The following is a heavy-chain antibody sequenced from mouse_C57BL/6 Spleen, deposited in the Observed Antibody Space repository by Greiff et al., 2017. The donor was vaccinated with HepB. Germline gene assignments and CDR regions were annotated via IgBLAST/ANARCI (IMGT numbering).Heavy chain of an antibody. CDR3: AKELFVVYDGYYNYAMDY. D-gene: IGHD2-3*01. Sequence: QVQLKESGPGLVQPSQSLSITCTVSGFSLTSYGVHWVRQPPGKGLEWLGVIWSGGSTDYNAAFISRLSISKDNSKSQVFFKMNSLQADDTAIYYCAKELFVVYDGYYNYAMDYWGQGTSVTVSS. CDR1: GFSLTSYG. J-gene: IGHJ4*01. CDR2: IWSGGST. V-gene: IGHV2-4*01.